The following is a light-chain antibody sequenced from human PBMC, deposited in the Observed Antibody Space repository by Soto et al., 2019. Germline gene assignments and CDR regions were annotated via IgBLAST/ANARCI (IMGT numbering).Light chain of an antibody. J-gene: IGKJ2*01. V-gene: IGKV2-28*01. Sequence: VMTQSPPSLTVTPGEPASISCRSSQRLLHRNGNTFLDWYLQRPGQSPQLLIYLGSYRASGVPDRVSGSEAGTDFTLKISRVEAEDVGIYYCMQALETPYTFGQGTKVDIK. CDR1: QRLLHRNGNTF. CDR3: MQALETPYT. CDR2: LGS.